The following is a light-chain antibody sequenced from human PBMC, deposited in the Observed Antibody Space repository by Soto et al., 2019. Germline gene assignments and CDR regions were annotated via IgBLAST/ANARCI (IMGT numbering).Light chain of an antibody. V-gene: IGLV1-44*01. J-gene: IGLJ2*01. CDR2: SND. CDR1: SSSIGSNT. Sequence: QLVLTQPPSASGTPGQRVTISCSGSSSSIGSNTVNWYQQLPGTAPKLLIYSNDRRPSGVPDRFSGSKSATSASLAISGLQSEDEADYYCAAWDDSLTGYVVFGGGTKVTVL. CDR3: AAWDDSLTGYVV.